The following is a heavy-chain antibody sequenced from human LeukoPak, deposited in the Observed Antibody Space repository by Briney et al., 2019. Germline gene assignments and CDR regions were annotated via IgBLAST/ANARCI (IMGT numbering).Heavy chain of an antibody. D-gene: IGHD2-8*01. Sequence: PVGSLRLSCAGSGFTFVTSWMAWVRQAPGRGLEWVANINPDGSHKDHVDSVKGRFTISRDNAQKSVYLQMNSLRAEDTAVYYCARDPLNGALDYWGQGVLVIVSS. CDR2: INPDGSHK. CDR1: GFTFVTSW. V-gene: IGHV3-7*01. CDR3: ARDPLNGALDY. J-gene: IGHJ4*02.